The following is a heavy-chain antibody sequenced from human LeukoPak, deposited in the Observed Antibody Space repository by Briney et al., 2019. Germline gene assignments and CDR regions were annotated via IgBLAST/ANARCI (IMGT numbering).Heavy chain of an antibody. CDR1: GFTFSSYG. D-gene: IGHD6-13*01. V-gene: IGHV3-30*03. CDR2: ISYGGSNK. J-gene: IGHJ6*02. CDR3: ARATAGQRNYYYYGMDV. Sequence: GGSLRLSCAASGFTFSSYGMHWVRQAPGKGLEWVAVISYGGSNKYYADSVKGRFTISRDNSKNTLYLQMNSLRAEDTAVYYCARATAGQRNYYYYGMDVWGQGTTVTVSS.